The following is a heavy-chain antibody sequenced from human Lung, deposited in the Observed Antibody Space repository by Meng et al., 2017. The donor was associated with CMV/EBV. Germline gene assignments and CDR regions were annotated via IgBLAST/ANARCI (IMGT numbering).Heavy chain of an antibody. CDR3: ARVGYPIGGYCDP. CDR1: GFSVSNKY. Sequence: GGSLRLXCAASGFSVSNKYLAWVRQAPGKGLEWVSVIYNDGDTHYTNSVKGRFTISRDSSKNTVFLQMNSLRADDTAVYYCARVGYPIGGYCDPWGQGTLVTVSS. J-gene: IGHJ5*02. D-gene: IGHD2-15*01. CDR2: IYNDGDT. V-gene: IGHV3-53*01.